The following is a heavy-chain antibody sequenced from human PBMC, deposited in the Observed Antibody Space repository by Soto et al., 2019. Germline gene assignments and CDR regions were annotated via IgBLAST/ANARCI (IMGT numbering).Heavy chain of an antibody. CDR3: AKDRFVAARPGHWFDP. J-gene: IGHJ5*02. Sequence: PVGSLRLSCAASGFTFSSYGMHWVRQAPGKGLEWVAVISYDGSNKYYADSVKGRFTISRDNSKNTLYLQMNSLRAEDTAVYYCAKDRFVAARPGHWFDPWGQGTLVTVSS. D-gene: IGHD6-6*01. CDR2: ISYDGSNK. CDR1: GFTFSSYG. V-gene: IGHV3-30*18.